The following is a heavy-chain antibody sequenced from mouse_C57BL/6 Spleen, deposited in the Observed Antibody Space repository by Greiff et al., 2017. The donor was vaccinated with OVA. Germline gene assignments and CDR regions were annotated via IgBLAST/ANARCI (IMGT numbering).Heavy chain of an antibody. CDR3: ARVGAAQANYFDY. D-gene: IGHD3-2*02. CDR2: IHPNSGST. J-gene: IGHJ2*01. CDR1: GYTFTSYW. V-gene: IGHV1-64*01. Sequence: QVQLQQPGAELVKPGASVKLSCKASGYTFTSYWMHWVKQRPGQGLEWIGMIHPNSGSTNYNEKFKSKATLTVDKSSSTAYMQLSSLTSEDSAVYYCARVGAAQANYFDYWGQGTTLTVSS.